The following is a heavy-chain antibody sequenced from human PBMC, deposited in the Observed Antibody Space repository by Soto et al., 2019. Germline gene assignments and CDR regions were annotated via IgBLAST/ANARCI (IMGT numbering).Heavy chain of an antibody. J-gene: IGHJ6*02. Sequence: GVSLRLSCAASGFTFGIHAMIWVRQAPGKGLEWVSFISASGGSTYYADSVKGRFTISRDNSKKTVYLQMNSPRGEDTAVYYCGKGSAATNYFYYATDVWGQGTTGTVSS. CDR1: GFTFGIHA. V-gene: IGHV3-23*01. D-gene: IGHD2-15*01. CDR2: ISASGGST. CDR3: GKGSAATNYFYYATDV.